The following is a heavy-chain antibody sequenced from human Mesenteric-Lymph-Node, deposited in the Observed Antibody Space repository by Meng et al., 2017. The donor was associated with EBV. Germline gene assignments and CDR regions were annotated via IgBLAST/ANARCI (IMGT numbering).Heavy chain of an antibody. CDR3: ARDSGITVTNSFDY. CDR1: GGSVSSGSDY. CDR2: IYRTGST. D-gene: IGHD1-20*01. V-gene: IGHV4-61*01. J-gene: IGHJ4*02. Sequence: QLQLQGAGPGLVKPSETLSLTCSVSGGSVSSGSDYWSWIRQPPGKGLEWIGYIYRTGSTDYNPSLNSRVSISIDTSKSQFSLRLTSVTAADTAVYYCARDSGITVTNSFDYWGQGALVTVSS.